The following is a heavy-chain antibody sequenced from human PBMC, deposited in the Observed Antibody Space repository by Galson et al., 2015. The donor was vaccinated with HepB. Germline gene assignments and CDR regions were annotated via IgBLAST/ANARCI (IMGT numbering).Heavy chain of an antibody. V-gene: IGHV3-33*01. CDR2: IWYDGSNK. CDR3: ARSPDIVVVPAAVDY. D-gene: IGHD2-2*01. Sequence: SLRLSCAASGFTFSSYGMHWVRQAPGKGLEWVAVIWYDGSNKYYADSVKGRFTISRDNSKNTLYLQMNSLRAEDTAVYYCARSPDIVVVPAAVDYWGQGTLVTVSS. J-gene: IGHJ4*02. CDR1: GFTFSSYG.